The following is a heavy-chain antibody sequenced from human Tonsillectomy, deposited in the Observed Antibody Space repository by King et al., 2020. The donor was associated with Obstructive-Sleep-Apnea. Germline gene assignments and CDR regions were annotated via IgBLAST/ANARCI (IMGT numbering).Heavy chain of an antibody. D-gene: IGHD2-15*01. CDR1: GGSISSSSYY. CDR2: IYYSGST. V-gene: IGHV4-39*07. Sequence: QLQESGPGLVKPSETLSLTCTVSGGSISSSSYYWGWIRQPPGKGLEWIGSIYYSGSTYYSPSLKSRVTISVDTSKNQFSLKLSSVTAADTAVYYCARGTHGVAPLGYWGQGTLVTVSS. J-gene: IGHJ4*02. CDR3: ARGTHGVAPLGY.